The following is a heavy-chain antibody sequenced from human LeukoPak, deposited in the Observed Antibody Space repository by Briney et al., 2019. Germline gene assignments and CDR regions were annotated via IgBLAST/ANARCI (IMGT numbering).Heavy chain of an antibody. V-gene: IGHV4-39*01. CDR2: IYYSGST. J-gene: IGHJ4*02. Sequence: SETLSLTCTVSGGSISSSIYYWGWIRQPPGKGLEWIGSIYYSGSTYYNPSLKSRVTISVDTSKNQFSLKLSSVTAADTAVYYCARRPGVQLWLFDYWGQGTLVTVSS. CDR3: ARRPGVQLWLFDY. D-gene: IGHD5-18*01. CDR1: GGSISSSIYY.